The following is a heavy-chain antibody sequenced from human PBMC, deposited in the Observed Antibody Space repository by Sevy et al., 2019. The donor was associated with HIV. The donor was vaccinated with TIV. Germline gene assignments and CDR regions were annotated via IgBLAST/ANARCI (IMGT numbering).Heavy chain of an antibody. Sequence: GGSLRLSCAASGFTFSSYGMHGVRQAPGKGLEWVEVIWYDGSNKYYADSVKGRFPISRDNSKNTIYLQMNSLRAEDTAVYYCERGWGGDAFDIWGQGTMVTVSS. CDR1: GFTFSSYG. CDR3: ERGWGGDAFDI. V-gene: IGHV3-33*01. D-gene: IGHD7-27*01. J-gene: IGHJ3*02. CDR2: IWYDGSNK.